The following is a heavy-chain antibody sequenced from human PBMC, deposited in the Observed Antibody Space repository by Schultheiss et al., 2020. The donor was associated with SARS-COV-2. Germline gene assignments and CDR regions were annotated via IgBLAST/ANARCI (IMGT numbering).Heavy chain of an antibody. Sequence: GGSLRLSCAASGFTFSSYAMSWVRQAPGKGLEWVSYISSSGSTIYYADSVKGRFTISRDNAKNSLYLQMNSLRAEDTAVYYCARDVGDYGPYYYYGMDVWGQGTTVTVSS. CDR2: ISSSGSTI. CDR3: ARDVGDYGPYYYYGMDV. CDR1: GFTFSSYA. J-gene: IGHJ6*02. V-gene: IGHV3-48*03. D-gene: IGHD4-17*01.